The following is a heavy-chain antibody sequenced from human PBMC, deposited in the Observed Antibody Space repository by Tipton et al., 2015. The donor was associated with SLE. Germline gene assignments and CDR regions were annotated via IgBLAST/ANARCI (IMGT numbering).Heavy chain of an antibody. J-gene: IGHJ3*02. CDR3: ARRDGLNGFDI. D-gene: IGHD2-21*01. CDR2: IYDSGNT. Sequence: TLSLTCAVSGDSISRSYWSWIRQPPGKGLEWIGYIYDSGNTKYNPSLERRVTISEDTSKNQFSLELISVTAADTAVYYCARRDGLNGFDIWGQGTMVTVSS. CDR1: GDSISRSY. V-gene: IGHV4-59*01.